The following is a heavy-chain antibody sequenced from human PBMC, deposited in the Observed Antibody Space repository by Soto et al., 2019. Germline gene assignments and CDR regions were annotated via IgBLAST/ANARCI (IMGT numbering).Heavy chain of an antibody. V-gene: IGHV1-69*13. CDR2: IVPIVDTS. Sequence: SLKVSCKTSGGTFSSYAISWVRQAPGQGLEWMGGIVPIVDTSTYAQKFQGRVTITADESTSTAYMELSSLRSEDTAVYYCARSKARVLNWFDPWGQ. J-gene: IGHJ5*02. CDR3: ARSKARVLNWFDP. CDR1: GGTFSSYA.